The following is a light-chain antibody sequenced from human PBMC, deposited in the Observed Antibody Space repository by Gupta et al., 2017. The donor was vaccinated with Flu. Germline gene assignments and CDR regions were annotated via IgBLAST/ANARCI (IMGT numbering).Light chain of an antibody. CDR2: SNN. CDR3: DAQDDRRNGLV. CDR1: SSDIGTNN. V-gene: IGLV1-44*01. Sequence: RATISSSGSSSDIGTNNVNWYQQLPGPAPKLLIYSNNKRPSGVPDRFSGSKSGTTASLTITGLQAEDEADYYCDAQDDRRNGLVFGRGTKLTVL. J-gene: IGLJ2*01.